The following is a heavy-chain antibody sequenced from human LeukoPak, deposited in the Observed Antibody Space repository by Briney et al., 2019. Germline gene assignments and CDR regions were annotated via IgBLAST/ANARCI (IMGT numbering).Heavy chain of an antibody. D-gene: IGHD6-13*01. CDR3: ARSGPPPGSWYYYFDY. CDR1: GYTFTGYY. J-gene: IGHJ4*02. CDR2: INPNSGGT. V-gene: IGHV1-2*02. Sequence: ASVKVSCKASGYTFTGYYMHWVRQAPGQGLEWMGWINPNSGGTNYAQKFQGRVTMTRDTSISTAYMELSRLRSDDTAVYYCARSGPPPGSWYYYFDYWGQGTLVTVSS.